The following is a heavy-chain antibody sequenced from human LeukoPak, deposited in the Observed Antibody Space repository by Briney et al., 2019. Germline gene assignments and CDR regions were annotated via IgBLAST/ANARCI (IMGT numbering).Heavy chain of an antibody. Sequence: GGSLRLSCAASGFTSSSYGMHWVRQAPGKGLEWVAVIWYDGSNKYYADSVKGRFTISRDNSKNTLYLQMNSLRAEDTAVYYCARDPPGDYDSSGYYDYWGQGTLVTVSS. V-gene: IGHV3-33*01. CDR2: IWYDGSNK. D-gene: IGHD3-22*01. J-gene: IGHJ4*02. CDR1: GFTSSSYG. CDR3: ARDPPGDYDSSGYYDY.